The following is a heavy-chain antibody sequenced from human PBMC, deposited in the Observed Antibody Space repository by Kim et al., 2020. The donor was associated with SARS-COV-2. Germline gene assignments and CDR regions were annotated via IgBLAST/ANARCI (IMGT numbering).Heavy chain of an antibody. J-gene: IGHJ5*02. CDR1: GFTFSSYA. Sequence: GGSLRLSCAASGFTFSSYAMSWVRQAPGKGLEWVSAISGSGGSTYYADSVKGRFTISRDNSKNTLYLQMNSLRAEDTAVYYCAKFRVGVVVVAATRWFDPWGQGTLVTVSS. CDR3: AKFRVGVVVVAATRWFDP. V-gene: IGHV3-23*01. CDR2: ISGSGGST. D-gene: IGHD2-15*01.